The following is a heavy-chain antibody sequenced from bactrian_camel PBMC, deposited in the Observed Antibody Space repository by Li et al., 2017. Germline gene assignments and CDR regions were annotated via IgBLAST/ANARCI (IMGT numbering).Heavy chain of an antibody. J-gene: IGHJ6*01. CDR3: AAGPWDCGKSWYSTGDFHY. D-gene: IGHD2*01. CDR2: ILTHGAA. V-gene: IGHV3S55*01. Sequence: HVQLVESGGDLVQPGGSLRLSCTAVSGRTFEDPAMAWYRQAPGNECEFVSAILTHGAAYYADAVKGRFTISRDNAKNTLSLQMNSLKPEDTAQYYCAAGPWDCGKSWYSTGDFHYWGQGTQVTVS. CDR1: GRTFEDPA.